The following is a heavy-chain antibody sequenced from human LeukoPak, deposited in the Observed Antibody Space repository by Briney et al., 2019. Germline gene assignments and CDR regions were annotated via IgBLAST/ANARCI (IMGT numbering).Heavy chain of an antibody. CDR3: ARDAAAAGPFDY. CDR1: GYTFIDYG. D-gene: IGHD6-13*01. CDR2: ISTYNGHT. Sequence: ASVKVSCKASGYTFIDYGVSWVRQAPGQGLEWMGWISTYNGHTYYAQKLQGRVTMTTDTSTSTAYMELRSLRSDDTAVYYWARDAAAAGPFDYWGQGTLVTVSS. J-gene: IGHJ4*02. V-gene: IGHV1-18*01.